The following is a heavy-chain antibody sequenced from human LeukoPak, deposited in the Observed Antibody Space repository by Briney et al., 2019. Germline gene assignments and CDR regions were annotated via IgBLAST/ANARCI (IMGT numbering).Heavy chain of an antibody. J-gene: IGHJ3*02. CDR2: IKQDGNEK. Sequence: GGSLRLSCAASGFTFSSYWMSWVRQAPGKGLEWVANIKQDGNEKYYGDSVKGRFTTSRDNAKNTLYLQINSLRAEDTAVYFCARDGAFDIWGQGTMLTVSS. CDR3: ARDGAFDI. CDR1: GFTFSSYW. V-gene: IGHV3-7*05.